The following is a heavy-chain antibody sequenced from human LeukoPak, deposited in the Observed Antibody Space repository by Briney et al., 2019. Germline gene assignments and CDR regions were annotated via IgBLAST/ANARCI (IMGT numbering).Heavy chain of an antibody. D-gene: IGHD6-19*01. V-gene: IGHV4-30-2*01. CDR2: IYHSGST. Sequence: PSQTLSLTCAVSGGSISSGGYSWSWIRQPPGKGLEWIGYIYHSGSTYYNPSLKSRVTISVDRSKNQFSLKLSSVTAADTAVYYCARYGRRQAVAGRWRYYFDYWGQGTLVTVSS. J-gene: IGHJ4*02. CDR3: ARYGRRQAVAGRWRYYFDY. CDR1: GGSISSGGYS.